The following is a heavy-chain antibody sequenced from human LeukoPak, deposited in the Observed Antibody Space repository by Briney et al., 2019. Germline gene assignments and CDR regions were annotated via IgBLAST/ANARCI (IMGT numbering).Heavy chain of an antibody. CDR3: ARDLRVKYCGGDCYSGFDY. Sequence: GGSLRLSCAASGFTFSSYSMNWVRQAPGKGLEWVSYISSSSSTIYYADSVKGRFTISRDNAKNSLYLQMNSLRDEDTAVYYCARDLRVKYCGGDCYSGFDYWGQGTLVTVSS. CDR1: GFTFSSYS. V-gene: IGHV3-48*02. D-gene: IGHD2-21*02. CDR2: ISSSSSTI. J-gene: IGHJ4*02.